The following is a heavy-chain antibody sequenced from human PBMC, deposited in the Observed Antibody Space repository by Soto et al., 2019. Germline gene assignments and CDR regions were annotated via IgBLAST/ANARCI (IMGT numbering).Heavy chain of an antibody. D-gene: IGHD3-3*01. V-gene: IGHV1-18*01. Sequence: QVQLVQSGAEVKKPGASVKVSCKASGYTFTSYGISWVRQAPGQGLEWMGWISAYNGNTNYAQKLQGRVTMTTDTSTSTAYMELRSRRSDDTAVYYCARVKSGEVLLYYYYYGMDVWGQGTTVPVSS. J-gene: IGHJ6*02. CDR1: GYTFTSYG. CDR3: ARVKSGEVLLYYYYYGMDV. CDR2: ISAYNGNT.